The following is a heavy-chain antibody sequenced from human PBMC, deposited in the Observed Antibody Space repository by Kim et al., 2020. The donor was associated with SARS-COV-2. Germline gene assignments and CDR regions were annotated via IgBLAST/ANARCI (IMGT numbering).Heavy chain of an antibody. Sequence: SQTLSLTCDISGDSVSSNSAAWNWIRQSPSRGLEWLGRTYYRSKWYNDYAVSVKSRITINPDTSKNQFSLQLNSVTPEDTAVYYCARDQPPLGLGRYYYYYYGMDVWGQGTTVTVSS. J-gene: IGHJ6*02. CDR3: ARDQPPLGLGRYYYYYYGMDV. CDR2: TYYRSKWYN. V-gene: IGHV6-1*01. D-gene: IGHD6-19*01. CDR1: GDSVSSNSAA.